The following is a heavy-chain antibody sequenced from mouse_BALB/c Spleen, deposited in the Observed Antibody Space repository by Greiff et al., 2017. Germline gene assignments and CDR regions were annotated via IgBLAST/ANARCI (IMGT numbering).Heavy chain of an antibody. CDR1: GYTFTSYW. CDR2: IAPGSGST. CDR3: ARSGYAMDY. J-gene: IGHJ4*01. Sequence: DLVKPGASVKLSCKASGYTFTSYWINWIKQRPGQGLEWIGRIAPGSGSTYYNEMFKGKATLTVDTSSSTAYIQLSSLSSEDSAVYFCARSGYAMDYWGQGTSVTVSS. V-gene: IGHV1S41*01.